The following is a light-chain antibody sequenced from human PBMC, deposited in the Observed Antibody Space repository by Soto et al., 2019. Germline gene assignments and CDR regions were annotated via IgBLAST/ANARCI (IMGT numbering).Light chain of an antibody. Sequence: DIVLTQSPGTLSLSPGERATISCRASQSVSSSYLAWYQQKPGQAPRLLIYGASIMDTGVPDRFSGSGSGTDFTLTISRLEPEDFAVYYCHQYGASPRTFGQGTKVDIK. CDR1: QSVSSSY. CDR3: HQYGASPRT. V-gene: IGKV3-20*01. J-gene: IGKJ1*01. CDR2: GAS.